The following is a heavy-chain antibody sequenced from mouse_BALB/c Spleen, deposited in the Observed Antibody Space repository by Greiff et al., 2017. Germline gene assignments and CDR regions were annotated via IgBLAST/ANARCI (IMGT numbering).Heavy chain of an antibody. V-gene: IGHV14-3*02. D-gene: IGHD1-1*01. CDR1: GFNIKDTY. J-gene: IGHJ1*01. Sequence: EVQLQESGAELVKPGASVKLSCTASGFNIKDTYMHWVKQRPEQGLEWIGRIDPANGNTKYDPKFQGKATITADTSSNTAYLQLSSLTSEDTAVYYCARLYGWYFDVWGAGTTVTVSS. CDR3: ARLYGWYFDV. CDR2: IDPANGNT.